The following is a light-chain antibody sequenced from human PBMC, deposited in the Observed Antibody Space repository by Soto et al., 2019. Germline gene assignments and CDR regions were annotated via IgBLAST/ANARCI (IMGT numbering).Light chain of an antibody. CDR3: QQANGLPIT. Sequence: DLQMTQSPSSVSASVGDRVTITWRPSQDIGSWLAWYQQKPGTAPKLLIYAASTLQSGVPSRFTGSGSGTDFTLTISSLQPEDFATYYCQQANGLPITFGQGTRLEIK. CDR2: AAS. CDR1: QDIGSW. V-gene: IGKV1-12*01. J-gene: IGKJ5*01.